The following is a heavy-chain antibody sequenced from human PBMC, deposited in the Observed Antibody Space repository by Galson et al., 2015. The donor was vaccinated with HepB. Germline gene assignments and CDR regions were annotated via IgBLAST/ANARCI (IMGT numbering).Heavy chain of an antibody. Sequence: SLRLSCAASGFTFSSYAMHWVRQAPGKGLERVAVISYDGSNKYYADSVKGRFTISRDNSKNTLYLQMNSLRAEDTAVYYCASEGDRSYYFDYWGQGTLVTVSS. CDR1: GFTFSSYA. CDR3: ASEGDRSYYFDY. CDR2: ISYDGSNK. D-gene: IGHD3-10*01. V-gene: IGHV3-30*04. J-gene: IGHJ4*02.